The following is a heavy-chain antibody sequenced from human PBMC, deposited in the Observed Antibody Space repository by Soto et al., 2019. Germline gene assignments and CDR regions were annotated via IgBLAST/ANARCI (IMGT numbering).Heavy chain of an antibody. D-gene: IGHD3-10*01. CDR3: ARSLRATSPLSY. CDR1: GFRFMDYY. J-gene: IGHJ4*02. CDR2: ISVTSDDT. Sequence: VQLVESGGGLVKPGGSLRLSCEASGFRFMDYYMGWIRQGPGKRLEWISYISVTSDDTKYADSVKGRFTISRDNAANFVFLHMNSLRDEDTAVYFCARSLRATSPLSYWGQGTQVTVSS. V-gene: IGHV3-11*06.